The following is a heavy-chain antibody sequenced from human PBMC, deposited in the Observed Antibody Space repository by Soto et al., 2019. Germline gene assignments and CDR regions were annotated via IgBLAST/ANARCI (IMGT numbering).Heavy chain of an antibody. J-gene: IGHJ5*02. CDR3: AREGGSLNWFDP. CDR1: GFTFSSYS. Sequence: EVQLVESGGVLVQPGGSLRLSCAASGFTFSSYSMNWVRQAPGKGLEWVSYFSSSSSTIYYADSVKGRFTICRDNAKNSLYLQMNSRRDEDTAVYYCAREGGSLNWFDPWGQGTLVTVSS. D-gene: IGHD1-26*01. CDR2: FSSSSSTI. V-gene: IGHV3-48*02.